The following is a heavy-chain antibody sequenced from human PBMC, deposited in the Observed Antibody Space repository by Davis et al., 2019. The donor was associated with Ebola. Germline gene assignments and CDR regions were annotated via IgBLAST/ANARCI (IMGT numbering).Heavy chain of an antibody. J-gene: IGHJ6*04. Sequence: ASVKVSCKASGYTFTTYGISWVRQAPGQGLEWVGWINTNTGNPTYAQGFTGRFVFSLDTSVSTAYLQISSLKAEDTAVYYCARDRPYYGMDVWGKGTTVTVSS. V-gene: IGHV7-4-1*02. CDR1: GYTFTTYG. CDR3: ARDRPYYGMDV. CDR2: INTNTGNP.